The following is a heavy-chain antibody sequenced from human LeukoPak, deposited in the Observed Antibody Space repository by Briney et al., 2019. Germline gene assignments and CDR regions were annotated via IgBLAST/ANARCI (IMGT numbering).Heavy chain of an antibody. J-gene: IGHJ6*03. D-gene: IGHD2-2*01. V-gene: IGHV3-48*03. CDR3: ARDFLGLVVPAATDERDYYYYMDV. CDR2: ISSSGSTI. CDR1: GFTFSSYE. Sequence: GGSLRLSCAASGFTFSSYEMNWVRQAPGKGLEWVSYISSSGSTIYYADSVKGRFTISRDNAKNSLYLQMNSLRAEDTAVYYCARDFLGLVVPAATDERDYYYYMDVWGKGTTVTVSS.